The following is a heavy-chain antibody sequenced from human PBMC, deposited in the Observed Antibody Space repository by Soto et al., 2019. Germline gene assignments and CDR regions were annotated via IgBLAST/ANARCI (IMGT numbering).Heavy chain of an antibody. CDR3: AKGFDIVVVVAAIDY. Sequence: GGSLRLSCATSGFILSDCAMNWVRQAPGKGLEWVSYISSSSSIKDYADSVKGRFTISRDNSKNTLYLQMNSLRAEDTAVYYCAKGFDIVVVVAAIDYWGQGTLVTVSS. J-gene: IGHJ4*02. CDR1: GFILSDCA. D-gene: IGHD2-15*01. CDR2: ISSSSSIK. V-gene: IGHV3-48*01.